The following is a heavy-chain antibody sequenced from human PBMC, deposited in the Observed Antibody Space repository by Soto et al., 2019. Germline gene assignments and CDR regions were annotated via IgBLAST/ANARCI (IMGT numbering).Heavy chain of an antibody. V-gene: IGHV1-18*01. CDR1: GYTFSSFG. J-gene: IGHJ6*02. CDR2: ISAYNGNT. D-gene: IGHD3-10*01. Sequence: QVQLVQSGAEVKKPGASVKVSCKASGYTFSSFGINWVRQAPGQGLEWMGWISAYNGNTKYAQKLQGRVTTTTDTSTSTAYMELRSLRSDDTAVYYCARVGGMGFEGGRYGMDVWGQGTTVTVSS. CDR3: ARVGGMGFEGGRYGMDV.